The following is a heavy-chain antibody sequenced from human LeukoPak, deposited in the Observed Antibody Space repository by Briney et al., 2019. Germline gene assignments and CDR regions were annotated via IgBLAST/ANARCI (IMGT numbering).Heavy chain of an antibody. CDR1: GFTFDDYA. Sequence: SGRSLRLSCAASGFTFDDYAMHWVRQAPGKGLEWVSGISWNSGSIGYADSVKGRFTISRDNAKNSLYLQMNSLRAEDTALYYCAKDGASIVGATSAFDYWGQGTLVTVSS. CDR2: ISWNSGSI. D-gene: IGHD1-26*01. V-gene: IGHV3-9*01. J-gene: IGHJ4*02. CDR3: AKDGASIVGATSAFDY.